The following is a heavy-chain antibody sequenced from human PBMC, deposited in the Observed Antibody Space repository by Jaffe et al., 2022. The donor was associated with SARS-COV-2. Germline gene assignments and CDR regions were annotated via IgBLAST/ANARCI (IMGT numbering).Heavy chain of an antibody. D-gene: IGHD1-1*01. CDR1: GFSLSTTGAG. J-gene: IGHJ3*02. V-gene: IGHV2-5*01. CDR3: AHTELTGTTYSEAFDI. CDR2: IYWSDDK. Sequence: QITLKESGPTLVKPTETLTLTCTVSGFSLSTTGAGVGWVRQPPGKPLEWLGIIYWSDDKRYSASLQSRLTIMKDTPEFQVVLTLTNLDPLDTATYYCAHTELTGTTYSEAFDIWGQGKVVIVSS.